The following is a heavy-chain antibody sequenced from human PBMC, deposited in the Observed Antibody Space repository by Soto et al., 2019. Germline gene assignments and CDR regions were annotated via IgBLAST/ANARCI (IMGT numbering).Heavy chain of an antibody. CDR2: IIPIFGTA. V-gene: IGHV1-69*13. J-gene: IGHJ4*02. Sequence: ASVKVSCKASGGTFSSYAISWVRQAPGQGLEWMGGIIPIFGTANYAQKFQGRVTITADESTSTAYMELSSLRSEDTAVYYCARDLGSSSGSYFPWDYWGQGTLVTVSS. CDR1: GGTFSSYA. D-gene: IGHD1-26*01. CDR3: ARDLGSSSGSYFPWDY.